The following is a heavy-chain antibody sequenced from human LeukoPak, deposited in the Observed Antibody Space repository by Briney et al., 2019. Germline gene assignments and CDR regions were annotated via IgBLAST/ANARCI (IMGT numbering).Heavy chain of an antibody. CDR2: IYYSGST. D-gene: IGHD2-15*01. Sequence: SETLSLTCTVSGGSISSSSYYWGWIRQPPGKGLEWIGSIYYSGSTYYNPSLKSRVTISVDTSKNQFTLKLSSVTAADTAVYYCARYCSGGSCYSQHYFDYWGQGTLVTVSS. CDR1: GGSISSSSYY. J-gene: IGHJ4*02. CDR3: ARYCSGGSCYSQHYFDY. V-gene: IGHV4-39*01.